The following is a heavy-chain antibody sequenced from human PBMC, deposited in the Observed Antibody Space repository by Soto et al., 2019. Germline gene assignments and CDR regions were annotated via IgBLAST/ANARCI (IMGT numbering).Heavy chain of an antibody. CDR1: GDSVSTSANY. V-gene: IGHV4-39*01. CDR2: IYYSGST. J-gene: IGHJ4*02. Sequence: QLQLQESGPGLVKPSETLSLTCTVSGDSVSTSANYWVWVRQPPGKVLEWIGYIYYSGSTYYNSSLRSRVTISLDTSKNQFSLKLSSVTAADTAVYFCARRRYYFDYWGQGTLVTVSS. CDR3: ARRRYYFDY.